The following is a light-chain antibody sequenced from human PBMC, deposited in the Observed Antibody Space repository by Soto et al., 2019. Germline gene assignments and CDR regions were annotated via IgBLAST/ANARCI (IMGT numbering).Light chain of an antibody. CDR3: LQYNDWHRT. V-gene: IGKV3-15*01. J-gene: IGKJ1*01. CDR1: QSVSNN. Sequence: EIVMTQSPATLSVSKRDRAPLSCRAGQSVSNNLAWYQQKPGQTPRLVIYGASNRATGVPARFSGSGSGTDFTLTISSLQSEDFAVYYCLQYNDWHRTVGQGTKVDIK. CDR2: GAS.